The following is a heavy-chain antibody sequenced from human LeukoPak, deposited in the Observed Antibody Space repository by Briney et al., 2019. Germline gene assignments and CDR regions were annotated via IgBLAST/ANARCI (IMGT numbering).Heavy chain of an antibody. CDR3: ARAPSEIGGYYPEYFRH. CDR1: GFTFNSYW. J-gene: IGHJ1*01. V-gene: IGHV3-74*01. CDR2: IKSDGST. Sequence: GGSLRLSCAASGFTFNSYWMHWVRQAPGKGLVWVSRIKSDGSTRYADSVKGRFTISRDNAKNTVSLQMTSARAEDTGVYYCARAPSEIGGYYPEYFRHWGHGTLVIVSS. D-gene: IGHD3-22*01.